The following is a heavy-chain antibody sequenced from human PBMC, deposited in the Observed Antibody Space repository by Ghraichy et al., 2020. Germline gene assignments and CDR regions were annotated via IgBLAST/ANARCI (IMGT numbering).Heavy chain of an antibody. CDR2: ISGSGGST. J-gene: IGHJ3*02. CDR1: GFTFSSYA. CDR3: AKWGIAVAGTHLAFDI. D-gene: IGHD6-19*01. V-gene: IGHV3-23*01. Sequence: GGSLRLSCAASGFTFSSYAMSWVRQAPGKGLEWVSAISGSGGSTYYTDSVKGRFTISRDNSKNTLYLQMNSLRAEDTAVYYCAKWGIAVAGTHLAFDIWGQGTMVTVSS.